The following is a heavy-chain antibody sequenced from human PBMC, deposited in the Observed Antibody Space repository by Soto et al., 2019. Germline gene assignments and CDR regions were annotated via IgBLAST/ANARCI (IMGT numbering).Heavy chain of an antibody. J-gene: IGHJ6*02. CDR2: TYYRSQWYS. D-gene: IGHD6-6*01. Sequence: QVQLQQSGPGLVKPSQTLSLTCAISGDSVSSNSAAWNWIRQSPSRGLEWLGRTYYRSQWYSDYAESVKSRITISPDTPMNRLSLHLKSLTPGDTAVYFCARDARGFSCGLDVWGQGTTVTVSS. CDR1: GDSVSSNSAA. CDR3: ARDARGFSCGLDV. V-gene: IGHV6-1*01.